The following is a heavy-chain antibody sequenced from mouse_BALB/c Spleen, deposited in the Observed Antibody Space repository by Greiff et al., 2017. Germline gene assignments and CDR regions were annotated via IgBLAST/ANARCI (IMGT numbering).Heavy chain of an antibody. Sequence: EVQLQQSGPDLVKPGASVKISCKASGYSFTGYYMHWVKQSHGKSLEWIGRVNPNNGGTSYNQKFKGKAILTVDKSSSTAYMELRSLTSEDSAVYYCVTCNGDLIYYGYSWFAYWGQGTLVTVSA. D-gene: IGHD2-2*01. V-gene: IGHV1-26*01. CDR1: GYSFTGYY. CDR3: VTCNGDLIYYGYSWFAY. J-gene: IGHJ3*01. CDR2: VNPNNGGT.